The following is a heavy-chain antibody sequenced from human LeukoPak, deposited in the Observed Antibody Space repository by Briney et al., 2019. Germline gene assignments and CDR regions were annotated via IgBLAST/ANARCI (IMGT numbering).Heavy chain of an antibody. CDR3: ARARRDAYNNDVWSKSPSYCFDY. Sequence: SETLSLTCTVSGASISNEFWSWIRQPPGKGLEYIGYTSYSGSINYNPSLESRVNISVDTSKNQISLNLKFVTAADTAVYYCARARRDAYNNDVWSKSPSYCFDYWGQGTLVTVSS. CDR2: TSYSGSI. CDR1: GASISNEF. V-gene: IGHV4-59*08. J-gene: IGHJ4*02. D-gene: IGHD5-24*01.